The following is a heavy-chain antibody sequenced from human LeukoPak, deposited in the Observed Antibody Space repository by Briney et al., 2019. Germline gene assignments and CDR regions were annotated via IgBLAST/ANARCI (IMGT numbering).Heavy chain of an antibody. D-gene: IGHD2-15*01. CDR3: AKAPGYCSGGSCYRDAFDI. CDR2: ISYDGSNK. V-gene: IGHV3-30*18. CDR1: GFTFSSYG. J-gene: IGHJ3*02. Sequence: GGSLRLSCAASGFTFSSYGMHWVRQAPGKGLEWVAVISYDGSNKYYADSVKGRFTISRDNSKNTLYLQMNSLRAEDTAVYYCAKAPGYCSGGSCYRDAFDIWGQGTMVTVSS.